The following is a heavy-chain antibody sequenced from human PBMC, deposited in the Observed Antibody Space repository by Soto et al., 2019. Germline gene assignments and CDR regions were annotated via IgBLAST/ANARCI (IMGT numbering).Heavy chain of an antibody. CDR3: ARAVYYYDSSGYYGYAGLTRYYYGMDV. CDR1: GYSISSGYY. Sequence: SETLSLTCAVSGYSISSGYYWGWIRQPPGKGLEWIGSIYHSGSTYYNPSLKSRVTISVDTSKNQFSLKLSSVTAADTAVYYCARAVYYYDSSGYYGYAGLTRYYYGMDVWGQGTTVTVSS. J-gene: IGHJ6*02. V-gene: IGHV4-38-2*01. CDR2: IYHSGST. D-gene: IGHD3-22*01.